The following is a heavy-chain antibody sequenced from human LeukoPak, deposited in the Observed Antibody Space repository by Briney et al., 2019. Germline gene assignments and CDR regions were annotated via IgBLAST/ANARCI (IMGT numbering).Heavy chain of an antibody. D-gene: IGHD3-10*01. J-gene: IGHJ6*03. V-gene: IGHV3-30*02. CDR2: IRYDGSNK. Sequence: PPGGSLRLSCAASGFTFSSYGMHWVRQAPGKGLEWVAFIRYDGSNKYYADSVKGRFTISRDNSKNTLYLQMNSLRAEDTAVYYCAKEPRPLVGYYYYYMDVWGKGTTVTISS. CDR3: AKEPRPLVGYYYYYMDV. CDR1: GFTFSSYG.